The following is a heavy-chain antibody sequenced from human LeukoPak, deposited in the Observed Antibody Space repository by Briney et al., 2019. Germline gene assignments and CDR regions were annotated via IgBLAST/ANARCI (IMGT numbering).Heavy chain of an antibody. Sequence: GGSLRLSCAASGFTLSSYSMNWVRQAPGKGLEWISYIDSDTYGNTIYYPHTVKGRFTISRDNAKNSLYLQMDSLRDEDTAVYYCAKDRLSNGDPAGYWGQGTLVTVSS. CDR3: AKDRLSNGDPAGY. CDR2: IDSDTYGNTI. CDR1: GFTLSSYS. D-gene: IGHD2-21*02. V-gene: IGHV3-48*02. J-gene: IGHJ4*02.